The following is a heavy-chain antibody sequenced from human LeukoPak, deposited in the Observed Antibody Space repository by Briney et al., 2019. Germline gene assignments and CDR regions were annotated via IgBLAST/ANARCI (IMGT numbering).Heavy chain of an antibody. J-gene: IGHJ6*02. Sequence: GGSLRLSCAASGFTFSSYAMSWVRQAPGKGLEWVSAISGSGGSTYYADSVKGRFTISRDNSKDTLYLQMNSLRAEDTAVYYCAKATTKEIIGYCSSTSCYSGYYYYYGMDVWGQGTTVTVSS. CDR2: ISGSGGST. CDR1: GFTFSSYA. V-gene: IGHV3-23*01. CDR3: AKATTKEIIGYCSSTSCYSGYYYYYGMDV. D-gene: IGHD2-2*02.